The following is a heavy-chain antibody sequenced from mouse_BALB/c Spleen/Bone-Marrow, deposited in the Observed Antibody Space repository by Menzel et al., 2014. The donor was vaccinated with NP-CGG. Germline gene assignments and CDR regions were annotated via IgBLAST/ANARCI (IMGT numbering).Heavy chain of an antibody. CDR2: IHPTSGNT. CDR3: VRSGFVY. V-gene: IGHV1S130*01. Sequence: VQLQQSGSLLVRPRASVKLSCKASRHTITSAWMHWAKQRPGQGLEWIGEIHPTSGNTNYNEKIKGKATLTVDTSSSPQYMDLRDLQSDDCAVYCCVRSGFVYWGEGTTVTIAS. CDR1: RHTITSAW. D-gene: IGHD4-1*01. J-gene: IGHJ2*01.